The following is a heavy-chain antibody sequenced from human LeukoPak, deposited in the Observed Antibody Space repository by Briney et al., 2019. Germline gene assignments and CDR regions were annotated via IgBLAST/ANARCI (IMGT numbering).Heavy chain of an antibody. J-gene: IGHJ3*02. D-gene: IGHD3-16*02. Sequence: PSETLSLTCAVYGGSFSGYYWSWIRQPPGKGLEWIGEINHSGSTNYNPSLKSRVTISVDKSKNQFSLKLSSVTAADTAVYYCARDVGVAVGGDYVWGSYRFSSHLLDAFDIWGQGTMVTVSS. CDR1: GGSFSGYY. CDR2: INHSGST. CDR3: ARDVGVAVGGDYVWGSYRFSSHLLDAFDI. V-gene: IGHV4-34*01.